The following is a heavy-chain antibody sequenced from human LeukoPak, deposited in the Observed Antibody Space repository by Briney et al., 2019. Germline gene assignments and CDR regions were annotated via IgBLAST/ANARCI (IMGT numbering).Heavy chain of an antibody. CDR1: GFTFSSYG. CDR3: ARGRLQQSLGLGFDY. D-gene: IGHD3/OR15-3a*01. CDR2: IWYDGSNK. V-gene: IGHV3-33*01. J-gene: IGHJ4*02. Sequence: GGSLRLSCVTSGFTFSSYGIHWVRQAPGKGLEWVAVIWYDGSNKYFADSVKGRFTISRDNSKDTLYLQVNSLRAEDTAVYYCARGRLQQSLGLGFDYWGQGTLVTVSS.